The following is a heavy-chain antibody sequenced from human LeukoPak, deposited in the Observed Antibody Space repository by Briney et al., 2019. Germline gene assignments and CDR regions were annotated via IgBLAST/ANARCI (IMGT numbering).Heavy chain of an antibody. CDR3: ARGGDRSSSSSYYYYYYMDV. V-gene: IGHV1-2*02. CDR1: GYTFTSYD. J-gene: IGHJ6*03. Sequence: ASVKVSCKASGYTFTSYDINWVRQAPGQGLEWMGWINPNSGGTNYAQKFQGRVTMTRDTPISTAYMELSRLRSDDTAVYYCARGGDRSSSSSYYYYYYMDVWGKGTTVTVSS. D-gene: IGHD6-6*01. CDR2: INPNSGGT.